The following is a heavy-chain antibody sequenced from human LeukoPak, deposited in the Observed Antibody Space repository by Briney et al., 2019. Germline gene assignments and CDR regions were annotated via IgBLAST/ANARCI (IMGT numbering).Heavy chain of an antibody. Sequence: ASVKVSCKASGYTFTSYGISWVRQAPGQGLEWMGGIIPIFGTANYAQKFQGRVTITADESTSTAYMELSSLRSEDTAVYYCARSNRRGVYCSGGSCYPYYFDYWGQGTLVTVSS. V-gene: IGHV1-69*13. D-gene: IGHD2-15*01. CDR1: GYTFTSYG. J-gene: IGHJ4*02. CDR2: IIPIFGTA. CDR3: ARSNRRGVYCSGGSCYPYYFDY.